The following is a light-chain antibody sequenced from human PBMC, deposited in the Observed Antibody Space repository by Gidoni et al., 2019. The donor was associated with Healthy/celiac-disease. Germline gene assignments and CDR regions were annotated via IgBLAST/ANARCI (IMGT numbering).Light chain of an antibody. CDR2: GAS. CDR3: QQYGSSPRT. CDR1: QSVSSSY. V-gene: IGKV3-20*01. Sequence: EIVLTQSPGTLSFSPGERATLSCSASQSVSSSYLAWYQQKPGPAPRLLIYGASSRATGIPDRFSGSGSGTDFTLTISRLEPEDFAVYYCQQYGSSPRTFGQGTKLEIK. J-gene: IGKJ2*01.